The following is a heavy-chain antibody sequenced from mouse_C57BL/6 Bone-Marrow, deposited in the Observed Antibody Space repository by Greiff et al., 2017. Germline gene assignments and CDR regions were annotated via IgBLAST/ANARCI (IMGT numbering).Heavy chain of an antibody. CDR1: GFTFSSYA. D-gene: IGHD1-1*01. V-gene: IGHV5-4*03. Sequence: EVKLMESGGGLVKPGGSLKLSCAASGFTFSSYAMSWVRQTPEKRLEWVATISDGGSYTYYPDNVQGRFTISRDNAKNNLYLQMSHLKSEDTAMYYCARGYYGSRAWFAYWGQGTLVTVSA. J-gene: IGHJ3*01. CDR2: ISDGGSYT. CDR3: ARGYYGSRAWFAY.